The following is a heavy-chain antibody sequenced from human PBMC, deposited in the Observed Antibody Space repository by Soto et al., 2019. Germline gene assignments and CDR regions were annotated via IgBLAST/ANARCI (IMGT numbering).Heavy chain of an antibody. V-gene: IGHV1-69*02. CDR3: ARGVQNDYADY. CDR1: GGTFSSYT. CDR2: IIPILGIA. J-gene: IGHJ4*02. Sequence: QVQLVQSGAEVKKPGSSVKVSCKASGGTFSSYTISWVRQAPGQGLEWMGRIIPILGIANYAQKFQGRVTITADKSTSTAYMELSSLRSEDTAVYYCARGVQNDYADYWGQGTLVTVSS. D-gene: IGHD4-17*01.